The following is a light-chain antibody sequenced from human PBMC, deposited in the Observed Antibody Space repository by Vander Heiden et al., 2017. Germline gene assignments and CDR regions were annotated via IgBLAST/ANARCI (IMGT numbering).Light chain of an antibody. CDR1: SSDVGAYNP. CDR2: DVS. CDR3: SSYISSSSLL. Sequence: QSALTQPASVSGSPGQSITISCTGTSSDVGAYNPVSWYQQHPGKAPKLMIYDVSNRPSGVSNRFSGSKSGNTASLTISGLRPEDEADYHCSSYISSSSLLFGGGTKLTVL. V-gene: IGLV2-14*03. J-gene: IGLJ3*02.